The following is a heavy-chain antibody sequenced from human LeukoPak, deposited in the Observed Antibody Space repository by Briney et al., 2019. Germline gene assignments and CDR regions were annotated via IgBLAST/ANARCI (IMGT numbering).Heavy chain of an antibody. D-gene: IGHD3-10*01. V-gene: IGHV3-9*01. CDR1: GFTFDDYA. J-gene: IGHJ4*02. CDR3: AKDINYYGSGWGYFDY. Sequence: GRSLRLSCAASGFTFDDYAMHWVRQAPGKGLEWVSGISWNSGSTGYADSVKGRFTISRDNAKNSLYLQMNSLRAEDTALYYCAKDINYYGSGWGYFDYWGQGTLVTVSS. CDR2: ISWNSGST.